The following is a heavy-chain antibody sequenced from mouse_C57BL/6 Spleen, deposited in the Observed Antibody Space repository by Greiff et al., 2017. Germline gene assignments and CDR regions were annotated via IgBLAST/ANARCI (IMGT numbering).Heavy chain of an antibody. J-gene: IGHJ1*03. CDR2: IYPSDSET. CDR1: GYTFTSYW. Sequence: VQLQQPGAELVRPGSSVKLSCKASGYTFTSYWMDWVKQRPGQGLEWIGNIYPSDSETHYNQTVKDKATLTVDKSSSTAYMPVSSLTSEYSAVYYCARRFYGKATSCDFDVWGTGTTVTVSS. V-gene: IGHV1-61*01. D-gene: IGHD1-2*01. CDR3: ARRFYGKATSCDFDV.